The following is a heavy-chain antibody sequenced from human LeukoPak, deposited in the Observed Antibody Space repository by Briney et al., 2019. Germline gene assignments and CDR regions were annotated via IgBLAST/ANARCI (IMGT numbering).Heavy chain of an antibody. J-gene: IGHJ4*02. D-gene: IGHD5-24*01. Sequence: PGGSLRPSCAASGFTFSSYWMHWVRQAPGKGLVWVSRINTDGSSTSYADSVKGRFTISRDNAKNTLYLQMNSLRAEDTAVYYCAREDGDAYNFFDYWGQGTLVTVSS. CDR3: AREDGDAYNFFDY. CDR2: INTDGSST. CDR1: GFTFSSYW. V-gene: IGHV3-74*01.